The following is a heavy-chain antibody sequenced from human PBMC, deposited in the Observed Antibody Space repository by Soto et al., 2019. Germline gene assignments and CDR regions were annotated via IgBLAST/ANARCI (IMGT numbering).Heavy chain of an antibody. CDR1: GFTVSSNY. CDR3: ARGHPLTSEYYFDY. V-gene: IGHV3-53*04. Sequence: EVQLVESGGGLVQPGGSLRLSCAASGFTVSSNYMSWVRQAPGKGLEWVSVIYSGGSTYYADSVKGRFTISRHNSKNTLYPQMNSLRAEDTAVYYCARGHPLTSEYYFDYWGQGTLVTVSS. D-gene: IGHD3-10*01. J-gene: IGHJ4*02. CDR2: IYSGGST.